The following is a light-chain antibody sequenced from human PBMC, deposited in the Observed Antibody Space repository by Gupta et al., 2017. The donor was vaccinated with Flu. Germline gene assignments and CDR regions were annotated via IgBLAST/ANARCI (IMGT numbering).Light chain of an antibody. J-gene: IGLJ2*01. Sequence: SITFPFSGTLSDVACYNLVSWYQQHPAKAPTLMIYDFSNRPSGVSDRFSCSKSGNTASLTISGLQAEDEADYYCSSFTSVTLVIFGGGTKLTVL. V-gene: IGLV2-14*03. CDR1: LSDVACYNL. CDR3: SSFTSVTLVI. CDR2: DFS.